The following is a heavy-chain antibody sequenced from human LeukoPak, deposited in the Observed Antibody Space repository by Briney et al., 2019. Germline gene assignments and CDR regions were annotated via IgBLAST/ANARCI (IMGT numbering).Heavy chain of an antibody. Sequence: SETLSLTCTVSGGSISSPSYHTGWIRQPPGEGLGSLGTVDYTGGTSYYPSLKSRVAISLDTSKNQFSLKLSSVTAADTAVYYCARPGVEDTSGYYRFDHWGPGTLVTVSS. J-gene: IGHJ4*02. CDR1: GGSISSPSYH. V-gene: IGHV4-39*01. CDR3: ARPGVEDTSGYYRFDH. CDR2: VDYTGGT. D-gene: IGHD3-22*01.